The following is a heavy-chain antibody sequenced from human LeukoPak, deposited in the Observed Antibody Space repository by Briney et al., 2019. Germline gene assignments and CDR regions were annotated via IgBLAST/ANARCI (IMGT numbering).Heavy chain of an antibody. V-gene: IGHV3-23*01. D-gene: IGHD5-12*01. Sequence: GGSLRLSCAASGFTFSSYGMSWVRQAPGKGLEWVPGISPGGDTPYYADSVRGRFTISRDNSKNTMYLQMNSLRAEDTAVYYCAQDRAWIEFYFWGQGTLVTVSS. CDR2: ISPGGDTP. CDR1: GFTFSSYG. J-gene: IGHJ4*02. CDR3: AQDRAWIEFYF.